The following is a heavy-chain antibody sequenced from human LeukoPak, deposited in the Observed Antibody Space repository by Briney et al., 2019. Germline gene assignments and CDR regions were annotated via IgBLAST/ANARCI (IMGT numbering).Heavy chain of an antibody. D-gene: IGHD1-1*01. Sequence: GGSLRLSCAASGFTFSNYWMHWVRQAPGKGLVWVSRINTDGGAISYADSVKGRFTISTDNAKNTLYLQMNSLRAEDTAIYYGAKGSGSWKMVFVIWGQGTRFTVFS. CDR2: INTDGGAI. CDR1: GFTFSNYW. V-gene: IGHV3-74*01. CDR3: AKGSGSWKMVFVI. J-gene: IGHJ3*02.